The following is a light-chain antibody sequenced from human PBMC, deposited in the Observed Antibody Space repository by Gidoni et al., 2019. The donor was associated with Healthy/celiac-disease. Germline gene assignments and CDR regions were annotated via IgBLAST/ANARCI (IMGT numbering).Light chain of an antibody. CDR1: QSISSW. Sequence: DIHITQSPSTLSASVGDRVTITCRASQSISSWLAWYQQKPGKAPKLLIDKASSLESGVPSRFSGSGSGTEFTLNISSQQPDDFATYYCQQYNSYSGTFGQGTKVEIK. J-gene: IGKJ1*01. CDR3: QQYNSYSGT. V-gene: IGKV1-5*03. CDR2: KAS.